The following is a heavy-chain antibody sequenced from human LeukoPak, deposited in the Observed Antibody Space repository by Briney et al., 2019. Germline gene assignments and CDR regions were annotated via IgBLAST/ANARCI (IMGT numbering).Heavy chain of an antibody. J-gene: IGHJ6*02. CDR3: ARAAAHTDYYGMDV. CDR1: GGSISSGGYS. CDR2: IYHSGST. Sequence: SETLSLTCAVSGGSISSGGYSWSWIRQPPGKGLEWIGYIYHSGSTYYNPSLKSRVTISVDGSKNQFSLKLSSVTAADTAVYYCARAAAHTDYYGMDVWGQGTTVTVSS. D-gene: IGHD2-15*01. V-gene: IGHV4-30-2*01.